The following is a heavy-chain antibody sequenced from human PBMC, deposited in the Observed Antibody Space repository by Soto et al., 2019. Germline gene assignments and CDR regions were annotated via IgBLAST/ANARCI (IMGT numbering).Heavy chain of an antibody. CDR2: IYSGGSA. CDR3: ARHGYSYGGGYFDY. CDR1: GFTVSSNY. Sequence: EVPLVESGGGLVQPGGSLRLSCAASGFTVSSNYMSWVRQAPGKGLEWAPVIYSGGSAYYADSVKGRFTISRDNSTKTLYLQMNSLRAEDTAVYYCARHGYSYGGGYFDYWGQGTLVTVSS. J-gene: IGHJ4*02. V-gene: IGHV3-66*04. D-gene: IGHD5-18*01.